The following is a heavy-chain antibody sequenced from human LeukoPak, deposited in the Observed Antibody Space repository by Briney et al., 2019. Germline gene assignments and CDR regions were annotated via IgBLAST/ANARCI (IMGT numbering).Heavy chain of an antibody. D-gene: IGHD6-25*01. V-gene: IGHV4-59*08. CDR2: IYYSGST. CDR1: GGSITSYY. CDR3: ARRGGGPSSYYYYGMDV. Sequence: SETLSLTCTVSGGSITSYYWSWIRQPPGKGLEWIGYIYYSGSTNYNPSLKSRVTISVDTSKNQFSLKLSSVTAADTAAYYCARRGGGPSSYYYYGMDVWGQGTTVTVSS. J-gene: IGHJ6*02.